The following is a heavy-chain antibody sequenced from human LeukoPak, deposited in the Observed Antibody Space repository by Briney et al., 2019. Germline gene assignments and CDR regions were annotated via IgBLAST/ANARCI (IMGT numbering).Heavy chain of an antibody. V-gene: IGHV3-23*01. J-gene: IGHJ6*02. CDR1: GFTFSNYA. CDR2: ISGSGGST. CDR3: AKTKDNFYYYGMDV. Sequence: GGSLRLSCAASGFTFSNYAMSWVRQTPGKGLEWVSGISGSGGSTYYADPAKGHFTISRDNSKNTLYLQMNSLRAEDTAVYYCAKTKDNFYYYGMDVWGQGTTVTVSS.